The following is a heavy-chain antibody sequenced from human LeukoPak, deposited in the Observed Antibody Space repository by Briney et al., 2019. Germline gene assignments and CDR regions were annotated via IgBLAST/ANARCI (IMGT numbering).Heavy chain of an antibody. Sequence: PGGSLRLSCVVSGFTFSGHAMCWVRQAPGKGLEWVSVIYSGGSTSYADSVKGRFTISRDNSKNTLYLQLNSLRAEDTAVYYCARDPKYYDTSGYYLGYWGQGTLVTVSS. CDR3: ARDPKYYDTSGYYLGY. J-gene: IGHJ4*02. V-gene: IGHV3-53*01. D-gene: IGHD3-22*01. CDR1: GFTFSGHA. CDR2: IYSGGST.